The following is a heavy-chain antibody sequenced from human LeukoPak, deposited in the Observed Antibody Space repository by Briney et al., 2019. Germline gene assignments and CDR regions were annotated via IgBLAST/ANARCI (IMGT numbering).Heavy chain of an antibody. J-gene: IGHJ4*02. CDR3: ARAGYSSGWPQDYFDY. Sequence: GGSLRLSCAASGFTFSSYSMNWVRQAPGKGLEWVSSISTSSTYIYYADSVKGRFTISRDNAKNSLYLQMNSLRAEDTAVYYRARAGYSSGWPQDYFDYWGQGTLVTVSS. CDR1: GFTFSSYS. CDR2: ISTSSTYI. V-gene: IGHV3-21*01. D-gene: IGHD6-19*01.